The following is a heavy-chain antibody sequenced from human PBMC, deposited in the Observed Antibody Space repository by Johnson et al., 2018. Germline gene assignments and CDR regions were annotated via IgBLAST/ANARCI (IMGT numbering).Heavy chain of an antibody. Sequence: VQLVESGGGLVQPGGSLRLSCAASGFTFSSYAMSWVRQAPGKGLEWVSAISGSGGSTYDADAVKGRFTTSRDNSKNTLYWQMNSLKAEDTAVYYCAKVVGATTPGDAFDIWGQGTMVTVSS. CDR1: GFTFSSYA. D-gene: IGHD1-26*01. CDR3: AKVVGATTPGDAFDI. V-gene: IGHV3-23*04. CDR2: ISGSGGST. J-gene: IGHJ3*02.